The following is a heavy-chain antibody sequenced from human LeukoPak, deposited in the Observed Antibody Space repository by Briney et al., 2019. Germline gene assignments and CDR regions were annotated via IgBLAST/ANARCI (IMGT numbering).Heavy chain of an antibody. J-gene: IGHJ5*02. CDR3: ARGLLGYCSSTSCYESPWFDP. Sequence: SQTLSLTCTVSGASFSSGDYYWSWIRQPPGKGLEWIGYIYYSGSTYYNPSLKSRVTISVDTSKNQFSLKLSSVTAADTAVYYCARGLLGYCSSTSCYESPWFDPWGQGTLVTVSS. D-gene: IGHD2-2*01. CDR1: GASFSSGDYY. V-gene: IGHV4-30-4*01. CDR2: IYYSGST.